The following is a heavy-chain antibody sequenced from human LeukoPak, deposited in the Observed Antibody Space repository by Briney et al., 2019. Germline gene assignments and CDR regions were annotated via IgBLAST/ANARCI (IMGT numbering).Heavy chain of an antibody. V-gene: IGHV1-46*01. CDR3: ARDNSEQSLFDY. Sequence: ASVKVSCKASGYTFTNYYIHWVRQAPGQGLEWMGIVNPSGGSTSYAQKFQGRVTMTRDMSTTTVYMELSSLRSEDTAIYYCARDNSEQSLFDYWGQGTLVTVSS. J-gene: IGHJ4*02. CDR2: VNPSGGST. CDR1: GYTFTNYY. D-gene: IGHD1-1*01.